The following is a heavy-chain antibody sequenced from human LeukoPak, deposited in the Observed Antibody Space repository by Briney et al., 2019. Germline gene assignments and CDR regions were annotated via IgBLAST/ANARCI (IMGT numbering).Heavy chain of an antibody. Sequence: SETLSLTCTVSGYSISSGYYWGWIRQPPGKGLEWIGSIYHSGSTYYNPSLKSRVTISVDTSKNQFSLKLSSVTAADTAVYYCAREITMVRVLGYGDVWGQGTTVTVSS. V-gene: IGHV4-38-2*02. CDR3: AREITMVRVLGYGDV. J-gene: IGHJ6*02. CDR2: IYHSGST. CDR1: GYSISSGYY. D-gene: IGHD3-10*01.